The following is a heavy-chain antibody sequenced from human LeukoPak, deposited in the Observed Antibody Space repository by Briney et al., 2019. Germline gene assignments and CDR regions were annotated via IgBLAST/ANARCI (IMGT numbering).Heavy chain of an antibody. Sequence: PGGSLRLSCAASAFTFSSYAMGWVRQAPGKELEWVSSISGSGGSTYYADSVKGRFTISRDNSKNTLYLQMNSLRAGDTAVYYCARARQGSGYDGWGQGTLVTVSS. CDR1: AFTFSSYA. CDR2: ISGSGGST. D-gene: IGHD5-12*01. CDR3: ARARQGSGYDG. J-gene: IGHJ4*02. V-gene: IGHV3-23*01.